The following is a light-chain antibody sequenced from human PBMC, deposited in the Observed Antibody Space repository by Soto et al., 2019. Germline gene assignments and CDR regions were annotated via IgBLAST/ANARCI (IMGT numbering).Light chain of an antibody. Sequence: DIQMTQSPSTLSASVGDRVTITFRASQSISSWLAWYQQKPGKDPKLLIYKASSLESGVPSRFSGSGSGTEFTLTISSLQPDDFATYYCQQYNSYSWTFGQGTKV. CDR1: QSISSW. CDR3: QQYNSYSWT. CDR2: KAS. J-gene: IGKJ1*01. V-gene: IGKV1-5*03.